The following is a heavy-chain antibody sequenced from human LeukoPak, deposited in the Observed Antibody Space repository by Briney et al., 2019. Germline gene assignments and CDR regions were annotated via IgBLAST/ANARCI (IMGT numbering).Heavy chain of an antibody. D-gene: IGHD3-22*01. V-gene: IGHV4-59*01. CDR1: GGSISGYY. Sequence: SETLSLTCTVSGGSISGYYWSWIRQPPGKGLEWIGNIYYTGTTSCNPSLKSRVSISVDTSKNQFSLKLSSVTAADTAVYYCARGTAKYYYDSSGYYYDYWGQGTLVTVSP. CDR3: ARGTAKYYYDSSGYYYDY. CDR2: IYYTGTT. J-gene: IGHJ4*02.